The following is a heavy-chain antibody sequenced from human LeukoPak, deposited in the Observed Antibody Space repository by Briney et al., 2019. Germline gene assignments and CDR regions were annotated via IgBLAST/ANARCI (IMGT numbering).Heavy chain of an antibody. Sequence: PSETLSLTCAVYGGSFSDYYWSWIRQSPGKGLEWIGEINHSGSTNYNPSLKSRVTISVDTSKNQFSLKLSSVTAADTAVYYCASLWFGGPSYYYYGMDVWGQGTTVTVSS. CDR1: GGSFSDYY. D-gene: IGHD3-10*01. CDR2: INHSGST. V-gene: IGHV4-34*01. J-gene: IGHJ6*02. CDR3: ASLWFGGPSYYYYGMDV.